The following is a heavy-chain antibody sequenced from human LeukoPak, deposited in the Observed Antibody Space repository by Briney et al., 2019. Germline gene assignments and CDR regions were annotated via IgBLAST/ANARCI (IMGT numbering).Heavy chain of an antibody. CDR1: GDSISSRLYY. V-gene: IGHV4-61*01. J-gene: IGHJ5*02. D-gene: IGHD3-22*01. CDR2: IYSSGST. Sequence: PSETLSLTCGVSGDSISSRLYYWSWIRQPPGKGLEWIGYIYSSGSTDYNPSLKSRVTISVDTSKNQFSLKLSSVTAADTAVYYCARHLAAVTMRAWFDPWGQGTLVTVSS. CDR3: ARHLAAVTMRAWFDP.